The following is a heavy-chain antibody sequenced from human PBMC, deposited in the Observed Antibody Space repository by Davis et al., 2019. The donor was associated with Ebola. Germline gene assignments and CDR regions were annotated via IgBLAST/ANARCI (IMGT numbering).Heavy chain of an antibody. CDR3: ARGGALLLTGPDDY. J-gene: IGHJ4*02. Sequence: SVKVSCKASGGTFSSYAISWVRQAPGQGLEWMGGIIPIFGTANYAQKFQGRVTITADESTSTAYMELSSLRSEDTAVYYCARGGALLLTGPDDYWGQGTLVTVSS. V-gene: IGHV1-69*13. D-gene: IGHD3-9*01. CDR1: GGTFSSYA. CDR2: IIPIFGTA.